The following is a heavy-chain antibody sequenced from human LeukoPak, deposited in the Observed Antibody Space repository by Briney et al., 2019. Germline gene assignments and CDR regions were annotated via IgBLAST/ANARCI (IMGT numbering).Heavy chain of an antibody. CDR2: INHSGTT. CDR1: GGSFSGYY. CDR3: ARGENYHDNSGYDY. Sequence: PSETLSLTCAVYGGSFSGYYWYWIRQPPGKGLEWIGEINHSGTTNYNPSLKSRVTISVDTSKNQFSLKLSPVTAADTAVYYCARGENYHDNSGYDYWGQGTLVTVSS. D-gene: IGHD3-22*01. J-gene: IGHJ4*02. V-gene: IGHV4-34*01.